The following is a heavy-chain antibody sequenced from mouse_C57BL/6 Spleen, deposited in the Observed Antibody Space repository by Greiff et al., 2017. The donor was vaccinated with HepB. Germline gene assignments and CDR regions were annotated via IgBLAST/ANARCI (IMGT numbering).Heavy chain of an antibody. CDR3: AREDYDDAMDY. V-gene: IGHV5-16*01. CDR1: GFTFSDYY. CDR2: INYDGSST. Sequence: EVKLMESEGGLVQPGSSMKLSCTASGFTFSDYYMAWVRQVPEKGLEWVANINYDGSSTYYLDSLKSRFIISRDNAKNILYLQMSSLKSEDTATYYCAREDYDDAMDYWGQGTSVTVSS. D-gene: IGHD2-4*01. J-gene: IGHJ4*01.